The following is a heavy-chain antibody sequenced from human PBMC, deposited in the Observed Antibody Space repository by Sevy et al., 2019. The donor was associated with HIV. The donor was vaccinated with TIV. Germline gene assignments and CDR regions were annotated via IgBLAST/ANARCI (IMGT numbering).Heavy chain of an antibody. J-gene: IGHJ4*02. D-gene: IGHD3-22*01. Sequence: ASVKVSCKVSGYILTEFSIHWVRQAHGKGREWMGTFDPEDGEKIYAQKFQGRLTMTEDTSTDTAYMELSSLRSEDTAVYYCATTKDYYENSGYPIDFWGQGTLVTVSS. CDR3: ATTKDYYENSGYPIDF. CDR1: GYILTEFS. V-gene: IGHV1-24*01. CDR2: FDPEDGEK.